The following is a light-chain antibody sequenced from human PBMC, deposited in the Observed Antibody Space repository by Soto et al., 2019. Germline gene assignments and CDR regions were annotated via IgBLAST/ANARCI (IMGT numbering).Light chain of an antibody. CDR3: SSYTSSSTL. V-gene: IGLV2-14*01. CDR2: EVS. Sequence: QSALTHPASVSGYPGQSITISCTGTSSDVGSYNYVSWYQQHPGKAPKLMIYEVSDRPSGISSRFSGSKSGNTASLTISGLQTEDEADYYCSSYTSSSTLFGTGTKVTVL. CDR1: SSDVGSYNY. J-gene: IGLJ1*01.